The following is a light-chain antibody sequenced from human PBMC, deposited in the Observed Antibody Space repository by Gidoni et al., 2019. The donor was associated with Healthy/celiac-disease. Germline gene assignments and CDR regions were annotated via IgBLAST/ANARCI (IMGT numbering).Light chain of an antibody. J-gene: IGKJ2*04. V-gene: IGKV1-39*01. CDR1: QSISSY. CDR2: AAS. CDR3: QQSYSTLMCS. Sequence: DIQMTQSPSSLSASVGDRVTTTCRASQSISSYLNWYQQKPGKAPKLLIYAASSLQSGVPSRFSGSGSGTDFTLTISSLQPEDFATYYCQQSYSTLMCSFGQGTKLEIK.